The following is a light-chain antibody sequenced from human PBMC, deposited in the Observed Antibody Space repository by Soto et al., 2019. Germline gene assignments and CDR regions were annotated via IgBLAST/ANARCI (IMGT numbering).Light chain of an antibody. CDR2: AAS. V-gene: IGKV1-39*01. J-gene: IGKJ2*01. CDR3: QQSSSSPYT. CDR1: QSVGSL. Sequence: DIQMTQSPSSLSSSVGDRVTITCRASQSVGSLFNWFQQKPGNAPKLLIYAASTLQGGAPSRFGGSGAATDFTLITSSLQPEDFATDYCQQSSSSPYTFGQGTKVEI.